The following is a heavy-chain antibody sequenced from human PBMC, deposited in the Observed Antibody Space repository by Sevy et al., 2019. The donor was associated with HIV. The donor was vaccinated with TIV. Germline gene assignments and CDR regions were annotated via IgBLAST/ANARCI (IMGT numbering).Heavy chain of an antibody. J-gene: IGHJ6*02. V-gene: IGHV2-5*01. CDR1: GFSLSTDAVA. CDR2: IFWTDYK. D-gene: IGHD2-8*02. CDR3: AHTTDSFTSWWRYYNFHGLGV. Sequence: SGPTLVKPTQTLTLTCTFSGFSLSTDAVAVGWIRQPPGKALEWLALIFWTDYKRYSPSLKNRLTIAKDTSKNQVVLTQTNVDPEDTATYFCAHTTDSFTSWWRYYNFHGLGVWGQGTTVTVSS.